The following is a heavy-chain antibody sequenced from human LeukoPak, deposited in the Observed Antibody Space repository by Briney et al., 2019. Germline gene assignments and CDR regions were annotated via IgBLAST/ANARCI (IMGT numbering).Heavy chain of an antibody. Sequence: PSQTLSLTCAVYGGSFSGYYWSWIRQPPGKGLDWIGEINHSGSTNYNPSLKNRVTISVDTSKNQCSLKLSSVTAADTAVYYCARERRWGAAFDIWGQGTMVTVSS. J-gene: IGHJ3*02. D-gene: IGHD4-23*01. CDR3: ARERRWGAAFDI. V-gene: IGHV4-34*01. CDR1: GGSFSGYY. CDR2: INHSGST.